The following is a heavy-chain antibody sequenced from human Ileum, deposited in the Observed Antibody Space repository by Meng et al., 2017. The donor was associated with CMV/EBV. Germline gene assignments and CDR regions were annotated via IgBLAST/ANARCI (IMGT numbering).Heavy chain of an antibody. V-gene: IGHV3-66*01. J-gene: IGHJ4*02. CDR3: ARGPWIVVVPAAAEY. CDR2: IYSGGST. CDR1: GFSVSSNY. Sequence: GGSLRLSCAASGFSVSSNYMNWVRQAPGKGLEWVSVIYSGGSTYYADSVKGRFTISRDNSKNSLYLQMNSLRAEDTAVYYCARGPWIVVVPAAAEYWGQGTLVTVSS. D-gene: IGHD2-2*01.